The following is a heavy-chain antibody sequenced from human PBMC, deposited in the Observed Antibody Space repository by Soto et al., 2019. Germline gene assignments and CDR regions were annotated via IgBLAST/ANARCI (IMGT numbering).Heavy chain of an antibody. CDR2: IYYSGST. V-gene: IGHV4-59*08. Sequence: SETLSLTCTVSGGSISSYYWSWIRQPPGKGLEWIGYIYYSGSTNCNPSLKSRVTISVDTSKNQFSLKLSSVTAADTAVYYCERQSRGLRYFDWSMDVWGKGTTVTVSS. J-gene: IGHJ6*04. D-gene: IGHD3-9*01. CDR3: ERQSRGLRYFDWSMDV. CDR1: GGSISSYY.